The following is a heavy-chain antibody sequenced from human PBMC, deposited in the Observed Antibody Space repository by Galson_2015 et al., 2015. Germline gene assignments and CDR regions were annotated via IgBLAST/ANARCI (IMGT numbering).Heavy chain of an antibody. J-gene: IGHJ4*02. CDR3: AKVGVNYDFGRGYYIADY. V-gene: IGHV3-23*01. Sequence: SLRLSCAASGFTFSSYAMSWVRQAPGKGLEWVSAISGSGGSTYYADSVKGRFTISRDNSKNTLYLQMNSLRAEDTAVYYCAKVGVNYDFGRGYYIADYWGQGTLVTVSS. CDR1: GFTFSSYA. CDR2: ISGSGGST. D-gene: IGHD3-3*01.